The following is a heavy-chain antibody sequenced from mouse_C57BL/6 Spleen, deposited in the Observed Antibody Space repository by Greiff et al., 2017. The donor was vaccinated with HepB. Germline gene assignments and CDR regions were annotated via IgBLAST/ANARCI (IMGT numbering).Heavy chain of an antibody. CDR3: ARWGVITTVL. J-gene: IGHJ2*01. CDR2: IYPGDGDT. V-gene: IGHV1-82*01. Sequence: QVQLKESGPELVKPGASVKISCKASGYAFSSSWMNWVKQRPGKGLEWIGRIYPGDGDTNYNGKFKGKATLTADKSSSTAYMQLSSLTSEDSAVYFCARWGVITTVLWGQGTTLTVSS. CDR1: GYAFSSSW. D-gene: IGHD1-1*01.